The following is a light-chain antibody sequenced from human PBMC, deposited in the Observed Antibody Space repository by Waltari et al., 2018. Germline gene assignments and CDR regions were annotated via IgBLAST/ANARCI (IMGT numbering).Light chain of an antibody. CDR2: EGN. V-gene: IGLV2-23*03. CDR3: CSNVGSSVF. CDR1: NSNVGSYNL. Sequence: QSALTQPASVSGSPGQSITISCTGFNSNVGSYNLVSWYQKHPGKAPKLWIYEGNRRRSGVSNRFSGSKSGNTASLTLSGLQAEDEADYYCCSNVGSSVFFGGGTKLTVL. J-gene: IGLJ2*01.